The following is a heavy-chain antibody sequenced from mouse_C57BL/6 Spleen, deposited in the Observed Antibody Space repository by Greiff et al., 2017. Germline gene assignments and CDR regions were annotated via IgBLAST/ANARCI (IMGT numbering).Heavy chain of an antibody. D-gene: IGHD4-1*01. Sequence: DVQLQESGPGLVKPSQSLSLTCSVTGYSITSGYYWNWIRQFPGNKLEWMGYISYDGSNNYNPSLKNRISITRDTSKNQFFLKLNSVTTEDTATYYCAREGDWDYFDYWGQGTTLTVSS. V-gene: IGHV3-6*01. J-gene: IGHJ2*01. CDR1: GYSITSGYY. CDR2: ISYDGSN. CDR3: AREGDWDYFDY.